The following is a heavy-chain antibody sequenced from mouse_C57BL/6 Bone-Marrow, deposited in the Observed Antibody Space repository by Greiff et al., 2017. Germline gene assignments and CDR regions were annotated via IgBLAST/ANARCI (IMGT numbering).Heavy chain of an antibody. V-gene: IGHV1-81*01. CDR1: GYTFTSYG. CDR3: ARGYYGSSLYAMDY. Sequence: LVESGAELARPGASVKLSCKASGYTFTSYGISWVKQRTGQGLEWIGEIYPRSGNTYYNEKFKGKATLTADKSSSTAYMELRSLTSEDSAVYFCARGYYGSSLYAMDYWGQGTSVTVSS. J-gene: IGHJ4*01. CDR2: IYPRSGNT. D-gene: IGHD1-1*01.